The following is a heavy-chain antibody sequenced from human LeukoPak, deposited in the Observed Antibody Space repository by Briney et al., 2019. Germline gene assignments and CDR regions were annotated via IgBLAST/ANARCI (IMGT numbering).Heavy chain of an antibody. CDR3: ARWDIRGTAHQLDS. D-gene: IGHD5-12*01. V-gene: IGHV3-7*03. Sequence: GGSLRLSCAASGFTLSSHWMTWVRQAPGKGLEWVANINQDGSAKYYVDSVKGRFTISRDNAKNSIFLQMNSLRAEDTALYYCARWDIRGTAHQLDSRGQGTLVTVSS. J-gene: IGHJ4*02. CDR1: GFTLSSHW. CDR2: INQDGSAK.